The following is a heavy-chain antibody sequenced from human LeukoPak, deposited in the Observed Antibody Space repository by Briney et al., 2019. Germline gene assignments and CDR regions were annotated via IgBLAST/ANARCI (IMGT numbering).Heavy chain of an antibody. CDR3: TRVRGGPSDDDY. CDR2: IRSKANSYAT. V-gene: IGHV3-73*01. CDR1: GFTFSGSA. Sequence: GGSLRLSCAASGFTFSGSAMHWVRQASGKGLEWVGRIRSKANSYATAYAASVKGRFTISRDDSKNTAYLQMNSLKTEDTAVYYCTRVRGGPSDDDYWGQGTLVTVSS. D-gene: IGHD3-16*01. J-gene: IGHJ4*02.